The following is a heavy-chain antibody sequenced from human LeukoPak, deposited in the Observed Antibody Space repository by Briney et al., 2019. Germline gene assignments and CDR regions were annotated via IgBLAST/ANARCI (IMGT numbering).Heavy chain of an antibody. Sequence: PGGSLRLSCAVSGFIFSTYGMHWVRQGPGKGLEWVAFIRSDESDKSYAGSVKGRFTISRDNSKNTLYLQMNTLRAEDTAVYYCAKHDSASDYWVQGTLVTVSS. CDR3: AKHDSASDY. J-gene: IGHJ4*02. CDR1: GFIFSTYG. V-gene: IGHV3-30*02. D-gene: IGHD1-26*01. CDR2: IRSDESDK.